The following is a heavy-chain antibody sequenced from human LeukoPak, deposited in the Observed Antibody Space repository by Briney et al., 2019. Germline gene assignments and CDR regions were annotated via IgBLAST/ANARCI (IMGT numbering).Heavy chain of an antibody. D-gene: IGHD3-10*01. J-gene: IGHJ6*03. CDR1: GGSFSGYY. CDR2: INHSGST. V-gene: IGHV4-34*01. CDR3: ARGRSSMVRGYYYYYMDV. Sequence: PSETLSLTCAVYGGSFSGYYWSWIRQPPGKGLEWIGEINHSGSTNYNPSLKSRVTISVDTSKNQFSLKLSSVTAADTAVYYCARGRSSMVRGYYYYYMDVWGKGTTVTVSS.